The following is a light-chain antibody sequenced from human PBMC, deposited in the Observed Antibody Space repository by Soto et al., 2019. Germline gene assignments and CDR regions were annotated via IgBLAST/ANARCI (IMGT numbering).Light chain of an antibody. Sequence: QSVLTQPPSVSGAPGQRVTISCTGSSSNIGAGYDVHWYQQLPGTAPKLLIYAYINRPSGVPDRFSGSKSGTSASLAITGLQTEDEADYYCQSYDTSLTVVFGGGTKLTVL. V-gene: IGLV1-40*01. J-gene: IGLJ2*01. CDR2: AYI. CDR3: QSYDTSLTVV. CDR1: SSNIGAGYD.